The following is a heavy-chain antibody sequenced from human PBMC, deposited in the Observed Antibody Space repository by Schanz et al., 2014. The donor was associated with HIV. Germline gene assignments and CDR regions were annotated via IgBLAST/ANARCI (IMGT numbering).Heavy chain of an antibody. Sequence: QVQLQESGPGLVKPSETLSLTCTVSGGSISSFYWGWIRQPPGRGLEWIGYIYYTGSTNYNPSLKSRVTISVDTSKNQFSLKLSSVTAADTAVYYCVRGIASTGGDYWHFDLWGRGTLVTVTS. D-gene: IGHD7-27*01. J-gene: IGHJ2*01. CDR1: GGSISSFY. CDR2: IYYTGST. CDR3: VRGIASTGGDYWHFDL. V-gene: IGHV4-59*12.